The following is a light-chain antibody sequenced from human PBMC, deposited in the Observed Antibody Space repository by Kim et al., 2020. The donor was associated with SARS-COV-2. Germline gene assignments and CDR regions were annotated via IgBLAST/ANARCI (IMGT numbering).Light chain of an antibody. CDR3: QQFHILPWT. J-gene: IGKJ1*01. CDR1: QSFSNNY. Sequence: EVVLTQSPGTLSLSPGERATLSCRASQSFSNNYLAWYQQRPGQAPRLLIYGASNRATGIPDRFSGSGSGTDFTLTINRLEPEDFGVYFCQQFHILPWTFGRGTKVDIK. V-gene: IGKV3-20*01. CDR2: GAS.